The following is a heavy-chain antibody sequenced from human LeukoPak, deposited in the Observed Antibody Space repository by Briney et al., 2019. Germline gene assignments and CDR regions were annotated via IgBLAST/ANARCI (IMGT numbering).Heavy chain of an antibody. Sequence: GGSLRLSCAASGFTFSSYAMSWVRQAPGKGLEWVSGIISSGDKTYYGDSVKGRFIISRENSKNTLSLQMNSLRAEDTAVYYCAKVSSPTGYCGGGSCAFDYWGQGTLVTVSS. CDR2: IISSGDKT. D-gene: IGHD2-15*01. V-gene: IGHV3-23*01. CDR1: GFTFSSYA. CDR3: AKVSSPTGYCGGGSCAFDY. J-gene: IGHJ4*02.